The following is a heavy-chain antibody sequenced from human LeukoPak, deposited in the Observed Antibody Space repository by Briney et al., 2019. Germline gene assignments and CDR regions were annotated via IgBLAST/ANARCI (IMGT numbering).Heavy chain of an antibody. J-gene: IGHJ3*02. CDR2: ISGSGGST. CDR3: AKDLGVNTAMVHDAFDI. V-gene: IGHV3-23*01. Sequence: GGSLRLSCAASGFTFSSYAMSWVRQALGKGLEWVSAISGSGGSTYYADSVRGRFTISRDNSKNTLYLQMNSLRAEDTAVYYCAKDLGVNTAMVHDAFDIWGQGTMVTVSS. D-gene: IGHD5-18*01. CDR1: GFTFSSYA.